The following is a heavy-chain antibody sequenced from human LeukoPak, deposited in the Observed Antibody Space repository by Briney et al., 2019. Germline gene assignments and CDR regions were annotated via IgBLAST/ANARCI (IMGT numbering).Heavy chain of an antibody. J-gene: IGHJ4*02. D-gene: IGHD6-19*01. CDR2: FDPEDGET. Sequence: ASVKVSCKVSGYTLTELSMHWVRQAPGKGLEWMGGFDPEDGETIYAQKFQGRVTMTEDTSTDTAYMELSSLRSEDTAVYYCATDLYRLAGLDYWGQGTPVTVSS. V-gene: IGHV1-24*01. CDR1: GYTLTELS. CDR3: ATDLYRLAGLDY.